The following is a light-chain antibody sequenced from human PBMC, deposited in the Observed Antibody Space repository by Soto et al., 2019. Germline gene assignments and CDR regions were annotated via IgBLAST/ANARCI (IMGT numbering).Light chain of an antibody. CDR3: GSYTSSSTLYV. CDR1: SSDVGGSND. Sequence: QSALTQPASVSGSPGQSITISCTGTSSDVGGSNDVSWYQQHPGKAPKLMIYDVSNRPSGVSNRFSGSKSGNTASLTISGLQAEDEADYYCGSYTSSSTLYVFGTGTKLTVL. J-gene: IGLJ1*01. CDR2: DVS. V-gene: IGLV2-14*01.